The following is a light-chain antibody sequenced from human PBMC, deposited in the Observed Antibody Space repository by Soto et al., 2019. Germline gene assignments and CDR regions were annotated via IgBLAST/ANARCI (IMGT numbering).Light chain of an antibody. V-gene: IGKV3-20*01. Sequence: EIVLTQSPGTLSLSPGERATLSCRASQSVSSSYLAWYQQKPGQAPRLLIYGASSRATGVPDRFSGSGSGTDFALTISRLEPEDFAVYYCQHYGSSKVTFGPGTKVDIK. CDR1: QSVSSSY. CDR3: QHYGSSKVT. J-gene: IGKJ3*01. CDR2: GAS.